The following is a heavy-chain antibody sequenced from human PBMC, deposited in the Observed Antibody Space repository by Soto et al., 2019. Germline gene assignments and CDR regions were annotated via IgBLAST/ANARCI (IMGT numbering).Heavy chain of an antibody. Sequence: SETLSLTCTVSGGSISYFYRSWIRQPPGKGLEWIGYVYYTGSTSYNPSLKRRVTFSADSSRGQFSLRLNSVTAADTAVYYCARTVLGPDLLADSFVDYYYYMDVWGQGTTVTVSS. CDR1: GGSISYFY. CDR2: VYYTGST. CDR3: ARTVLGPDLLADSFVDYYYYMDV. J-gene: IGHJ6*03. D-gene: IGHD3-9*01. V-gene: IGHV4-59*08.